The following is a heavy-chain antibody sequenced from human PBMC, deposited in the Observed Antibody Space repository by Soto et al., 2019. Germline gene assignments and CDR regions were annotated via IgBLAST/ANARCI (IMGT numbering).Heavy chain of an antibody. J-gene: IGHJ6*02. CDR1: GFTFSSYG. CDR3: AKDVVVSSGYDFHYYFYGMDV. D-gene: IGHD5-12*01. V-gene: IGHV3-30*18. Sequence: QVQLVESGGGVVQPGRSLRLSCAASGFTFSSYGLHWVRQTPGKGLEWVAAIVYDGSNKYYADSVKGRFTISRDNSKNTLYLQMNSLRAEDTAVYYCAKDVVVSSGYDFHYYFYGMDVWGQGITVTVSS. CDR2: IVYDGSNK.